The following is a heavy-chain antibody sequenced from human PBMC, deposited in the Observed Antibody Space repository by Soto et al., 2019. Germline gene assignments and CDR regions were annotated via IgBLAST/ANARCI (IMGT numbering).Heavy chain of an antibody. D-gene: IGHD1-1*01. J-gene: IGHJ5*02. CDR2: IYHSGST. CDR3: ARAAYTPPSFEP. V-gene: IGHV4-30-2*01. Sequence: SETLSLTCAVSGGSINSGGYSWSWIRQPPGKGLDWIGYIYHSGSTYYNPSLKSRVTISVDRSKNQFSLKLSSVTAADTAVYYCARAAYTPPSFEPWGQGTLVTVSS. CDR1: GGSINSGGYS.